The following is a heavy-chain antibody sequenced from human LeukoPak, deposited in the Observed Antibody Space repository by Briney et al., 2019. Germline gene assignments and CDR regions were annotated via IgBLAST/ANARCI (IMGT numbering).Heavy chain of an antibody. V-gene: IGHV3-48*03. CDR2: ISPTGSAI. Sequence: GGSLRLSCASTGFNFSSFEMNGVRQSPGKGVEWVSYISPTGSAIYYADSVKGRFTISRDNAKNSLYLQMNSLRAEDTAVYYCARGTSGSSFGYWGQGTLVTVSS. CDR3: ARGTSGSSFGY. J-gene: IGHJ4*02. CDR1: GFNFSSFE. D-gene: IGHD6-6*01.